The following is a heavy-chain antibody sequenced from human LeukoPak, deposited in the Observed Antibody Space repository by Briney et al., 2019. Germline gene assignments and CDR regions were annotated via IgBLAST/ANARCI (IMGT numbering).Heavy chain of an antibody. Sequence: SVKVSCKASGGTFSSYAISWVRQAPGQGLEWMGGIIPIFGTANYAQKFQGRVTITADESTSTAYMELSSLRSEDTAVYYCAREERQLPYYYYYYMDVWGKGTTVTVSS. D-gene: IGHD6-6*01. CDR1: GGTFSSYA. CDR2: IIPIFGTA. J-gene: IGHJ6*03. CDR3: AREERQLPYYYYYYMDV. V-gene: IGHV1-69*13.